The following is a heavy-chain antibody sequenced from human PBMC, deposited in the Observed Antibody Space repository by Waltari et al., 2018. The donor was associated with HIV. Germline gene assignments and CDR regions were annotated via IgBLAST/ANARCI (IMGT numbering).Heavy chain of an antibody. D-gene: IGHD4-17*01. CDR3: ARALVESGDYPKPLDY. CDR1: GDPVSNGRYY. Sequence: QVQLQESGPGLVKPSETLSLTCTVSGDPVSNGRYYWNWIRQPPGKGLEWIGYVYHSGKTNYNPSLKSRLTLSEDTSKNYFSLRLRSVTAADTAVYYCARALVESGDYPKPLDYWGQGTLVTVSS. V-gene: IGHV4-61*03. CDR2: VYHSGKT. J-gene: IGHJ4*02.